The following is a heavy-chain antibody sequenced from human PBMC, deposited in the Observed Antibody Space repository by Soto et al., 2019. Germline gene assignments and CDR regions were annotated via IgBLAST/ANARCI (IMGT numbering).Heavy chain of an antibody. CDR2: ISSSSTI. Sequence: GGSLRLSCAASGFTFSSYSMNWVRQAPGKGLEWVSYISSSSTIYYADSVKGRFTISRDNAKNSLYLQMNSLRDEDTAVYYCARDWAYCGGDCYNYYYYGMDVWGQGTTVTVSS. CDR3: ARDWAYCGGDCYNYYYYGMDV. V-gene: IGHV3-48*02. CDR1: GFTFSSYS. J-gene: IGHJ6*02. D-gene: IGHD2-21*02.